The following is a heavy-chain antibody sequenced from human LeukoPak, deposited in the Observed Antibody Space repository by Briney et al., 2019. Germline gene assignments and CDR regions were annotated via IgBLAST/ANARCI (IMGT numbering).Heavy chain of an antibody. CDR2: INSAGDNI. CDR1: GFTFSDSF. J-gene: IGHJ4*02. CDR3: ATSRVFDH. Sequence: GGSLRLSCVASGFTFSDSFMSWIRQAPGKGLEWLSFINSAGDNIYYADSVKGRFTISRDNAKKTLYLEMNSLRMEDTAIYYCATSRVFDHWGQGTLVTVSS. V-gene: IGHV3-11*04.